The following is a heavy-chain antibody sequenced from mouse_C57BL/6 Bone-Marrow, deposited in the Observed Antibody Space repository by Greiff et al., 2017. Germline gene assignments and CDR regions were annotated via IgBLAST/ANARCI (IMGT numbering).Heavy chain of an antibody. CDR3: ARSWGVRWFFAY. Sequence: VKLQQPGAELVKPGASVKMSCKASGYTFTSYWITWVKQRPGQGLEWIGDIYPGSGSTNYNEKFKSKATLTVDTSSSTAYMQLSSLTSEDSAVYYCARSWGVRWFFAYWGQGTLVTVSA. J-gene: IGHJ3*01. V-gene: IGHV1-55*01. CDR1: GYTFTSYW. D-gene: IGHD2-3*01. CDR2: IYPGSGST.